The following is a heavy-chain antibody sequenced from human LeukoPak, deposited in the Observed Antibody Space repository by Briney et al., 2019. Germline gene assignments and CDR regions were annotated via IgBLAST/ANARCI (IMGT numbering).Heavy chain of an antibody. CDR1: GGSISSGDYY. D-gene: IGHD2-2*01. J-gene: IGHJ5*02. Sequence: SETLSLTCTVSGGSISSGDYYWSWIRQPPGKGLGWIGYIYYSGSTYYNPSLKSRVTISVDTSKNQFSLKLSSVTAADTAVYYCARVVVVPAAAGDLSFDPWGQGTLVTVSS. CDR2: IYYSGST. V-gene: IGHV4-30-4*08. CDR3: ARVVVVPAAAGDLSFDP.